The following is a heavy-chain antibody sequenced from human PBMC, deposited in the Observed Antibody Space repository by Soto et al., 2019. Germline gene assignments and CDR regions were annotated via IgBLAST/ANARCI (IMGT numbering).Heavy chain of an antibody. V-gene: IGHV3-15*01. CDR2: IKSKGGGETT. D-gene: IGHD3-16*01. CDR3: TLVLSPPPNDAFDI. CDR1: GFNFNVAW. J-gene: IGHJ3*02. Sequence: EGQLVESGGRLVEPGGSLRLSCAASGFNFNVAWMNWVRQAPGKGLEWLGRIKSKGGGETTEYVAFVKGRFTISRDDSKNTLYLQMNSPNSQDTSVYYRTLVLSPPPNDAFDISGQGTMVTVSS.